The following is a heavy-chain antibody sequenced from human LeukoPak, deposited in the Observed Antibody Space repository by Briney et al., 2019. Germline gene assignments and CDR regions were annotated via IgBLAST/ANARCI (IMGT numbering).Heavy chain of an antibody. Sequence: ASVKVSCKASGYTFTSYGISWVRQAPGQGLEWMGWISAYNGNTNYAQKLQGRVTMTTDTSTSTAYMELRSLRSDDTAVYYCARYSSGSYYNGNFDYWGQGTLVTVSS. CDR3: ARYSSGSYYNGNFDY. CDR2: ISAYNGNT. D-gene: IGHD3-10*01. J-gene: IGHJ4*02. CDR1: GYTFTSYG. V-gene: IGHV1-18*01.